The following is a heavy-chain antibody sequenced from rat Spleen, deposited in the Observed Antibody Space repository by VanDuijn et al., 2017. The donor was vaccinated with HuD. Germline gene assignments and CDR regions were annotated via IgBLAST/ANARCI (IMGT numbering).Heavy chain of an antibody. CDR3: AREPYYYSSYVMDV. CDR2: IWNGGSS. D-gene: IGHD1-2*01. CDR1: GFSLTSYH. Sequence: QVQLKESGPGLVQPSQTLSLTCTVSGFSLTSYHVSWVRQPPGKGLEWIGLIWNGGSSAYNSLLKSRLSISRDTSKSQVFLRMHSLQTEDTATYYCAREPYYYSSYVMDVWGQGTSVTVSS. V-gene: IGHV2-43*01. J-gene: IGHJ4*01.